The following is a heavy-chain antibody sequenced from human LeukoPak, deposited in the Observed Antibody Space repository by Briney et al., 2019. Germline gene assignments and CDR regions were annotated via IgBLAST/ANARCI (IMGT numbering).Heavy chain of an antibody. Sequence: SETLSLTCTVSGGSISSYYWSWIRQPPGKGLEWIGYIYYSGSTNYNPSPKSRVTISVDKSKNHFSLKLSSVTAADTAVYYCAGQPGYYASYWGQGTLVIDSS. D-gene: IGHD3-10*01. CDR1: GGSISSYY. J-gene: IGHJ4*02. CDR3: AGQPGYYASY. CDR2: IYYSGST. V-gene: IGHV4-59*12.